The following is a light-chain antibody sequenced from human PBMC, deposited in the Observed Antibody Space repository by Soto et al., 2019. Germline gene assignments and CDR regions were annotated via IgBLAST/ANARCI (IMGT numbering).Light chain of an antibody. J-gene: IGKJ2*01. CDR2: AAS. CDR1: QSVNSH. Sequence: ERVMTQSPATLSVSPGERATLSCSADQSVNSHLAWYQQTPGQAPLLLIYAASVRTSALPGRFSGSGSGTDFTLNISTLQPEDFAVYYCQQYNNWPYTFGQGTKLEIK. CDR3: QQYNNWPYT. V-gene: IGKV3-15*01.